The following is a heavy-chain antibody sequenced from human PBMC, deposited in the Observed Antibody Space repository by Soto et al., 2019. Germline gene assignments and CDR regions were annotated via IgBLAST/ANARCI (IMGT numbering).Heavy chain of an antibody. D-gene: IGHD5-12*01. J-gene: IGHJ4*02. Sequence: SETLSLTCTVSGVSIGNYYWIWIRQPPGKGLEWIGNIHYNGNTKYNPSLKSRVSMSVDTSKNQFSLRLISVTAADTAKYFCAREGNLGRWLQPLDFWGQGTLVTVSS. CDR3: AREGNLGRWLQPLDF. V-gene: IGHV4-59*01. CDR2: IHYNGNT. CDR1: GVSIGNYY.